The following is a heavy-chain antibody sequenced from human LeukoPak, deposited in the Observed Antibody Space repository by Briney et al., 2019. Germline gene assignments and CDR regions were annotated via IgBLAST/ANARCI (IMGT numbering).Heavy chain of an antibody. CDR2: ISSSSSYI. V-gene: IGHV3-21*01. D-gene: IGHD2-2*01. CDR1: GFTFSSYS. Sequence: GGSLRLSCAASGFTFSSYSMNWVRQAPGKGLEWVSSISSSSSYIYYADSVKGRFTISRDNAKYSLYLQMNSLRAEDTAVYYCARDIVVVPAAMGYYYGMDVWGQGTTVTVSS. CDR3: ARDIVVVPAAMGYYYGMDV. J-gene: IGHJ6*02.